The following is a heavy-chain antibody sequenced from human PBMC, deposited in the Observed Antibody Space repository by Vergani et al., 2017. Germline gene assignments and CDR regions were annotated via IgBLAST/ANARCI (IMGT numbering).Heavy chain of an antibody. V-gene: IGHV5-10-1*01. J-gene: IGHJ4*02. D-gene: IGHD4-17*01. CDR1: GYSFTSYW. CDR2: IDPSDSYT. Sequence: EVQLVQSGAEVKKPGESLRISCKGSGYSFTSYWISWVRPMPGKGLEWMGRIDPSDSYTNSSPSFQGHVTISAYKSISTAYLRGSGLKASDTAMYYCGTVTSTDYWGQGTLVTVSS. CDR3: GTVTSTDY.